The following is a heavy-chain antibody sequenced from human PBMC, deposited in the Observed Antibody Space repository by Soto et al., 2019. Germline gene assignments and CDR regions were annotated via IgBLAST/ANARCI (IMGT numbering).Heavy chain of an antibody. CDR2: IYYSGST. J-gene: IGHJ4*02. CDR1: GGSISSGGYY. V-gene: IGHV4-31*03. D-gene: IGHD4-17*01. CDR3: ARDSYGDYEY. Sequence: SETLSLTCTVSGGSISSGGYYWSWIRQHPGKGLEWIGYIYYSGSTYYNPSLKSRVTISVDTSKNQFSLKLSSVTAADTAVYYCARDSYGDYEYWGQGTLVTVSS.